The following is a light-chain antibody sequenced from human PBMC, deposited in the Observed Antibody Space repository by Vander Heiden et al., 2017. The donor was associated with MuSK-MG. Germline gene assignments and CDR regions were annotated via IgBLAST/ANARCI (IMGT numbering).Light chain of an antibody. CDR2: AAS. V-gene: IGKV1-39*01. Sequence: DIQMTQSPSSLSASVGDRVTITCRASQNIHTYLNWYQQRPGKAPRLLIYAASRGQGGVPKRFSGSGYGKEFTLTSSSRQNEDSAYYYGQQSYSAHQFGQGTKVEIK. J-gene: IGKJ1*01. CDR1: QNIHTY. CDR3: QQSYSAHQ.